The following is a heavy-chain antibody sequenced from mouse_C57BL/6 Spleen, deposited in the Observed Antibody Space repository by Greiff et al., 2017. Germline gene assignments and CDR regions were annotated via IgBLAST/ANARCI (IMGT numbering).Heavy chain of an antibody. CDR2: INPNNGGT. CDR3: ARGYYGSSYGAY. J-gene: IGHJ3*01. CDR1: GYTFTDYN. D-gene: IGHD1-1*01. Sequence: EVQVVESGPELVKPGASVKIPCKASGYTFTDYNMDWVKQSHGKSLEWIGDINPNNGGTIYNQKFKGKATLTVDKSSSTAYMELRSLTSEDTAVYYCARGYYGSSYGAYWGQGTLVTVSA. V-gene: IGHV1-18*01.